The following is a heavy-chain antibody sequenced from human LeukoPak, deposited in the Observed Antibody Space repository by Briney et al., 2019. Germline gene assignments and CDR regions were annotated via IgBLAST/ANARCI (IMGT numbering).Heavy chain of an antibody. D-gene: IGHD3-9*01. Sequence: ASVKVSCKASGYTFTGYYMHWVRQAPGQGLEWMGWINPNSGGTNYAQKFQGRVTMTRDTSISTAYMELSRLRSDDTAVYYCARVLVLRYFDQIDPWGQGTLVTVSS. V-gene: IGHV1-2*02. CDR1: GYTFTGYY. J-gene: IGHJ5*02. CDR3: ARVLVLRYFDQIDP. CDR2: INPNSGGT.